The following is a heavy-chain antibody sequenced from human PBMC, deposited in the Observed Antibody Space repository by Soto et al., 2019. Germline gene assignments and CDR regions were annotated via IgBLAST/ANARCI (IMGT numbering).Heavy chain of an antibody. CDR1: GGSFSGYY. Sequence: QVQLQQWGAGLLKPSETLSLTCAVYGGSFSGYYWSWIRQPPGKGLEWIGEINHSGSTNYNPSLKSRVTISVDTSKNQFSLKLSSVTAADTAVYYCARVRRWLGLGAFDIWGQGTMVTVSS. V-gene: IGHV4-34*01. D-gene: IGHD6-19*01. J-gene: IGHJ3*02. CDR2: INHSGST. CDR3: ARVRRWLGLGAFDI.